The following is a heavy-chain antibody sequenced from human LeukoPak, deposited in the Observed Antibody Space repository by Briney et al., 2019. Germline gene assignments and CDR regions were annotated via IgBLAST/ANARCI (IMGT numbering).Heavy chain of an antibody. V-gene: IGHV4-34*01. CDR1: GGSFSGYY. Sequence: PSETLSLTCAVYGGSFSGYYWSWIRQPPGKGLEWIGEINHSGSTNYNPSLKSRVTISVDTSKNQFSLKLSSVTAADTAVYYCASVGHIAAAGWGQGTLVTVSS. J-gene: IGHJ4*02. CDR3: ASVGHIAAAG. CDR2: INHSGST. D-gene: IGHD6-13*01.